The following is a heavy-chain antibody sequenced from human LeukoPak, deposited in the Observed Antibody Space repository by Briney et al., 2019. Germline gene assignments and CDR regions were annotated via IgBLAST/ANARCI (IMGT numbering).Heavy chain of an antibody. CDR1: GYSFTTSW. D-gene: IGHD6-19*01. CDR3: ARLARIAVAGTLIWGAFHI. Sequence: GESLKISCKGSGYSFTTSWSGWVRQMPGKGLDWMGIIYPGDSYTRYNPSFQGQVTISADKSSSTSYLQWSSLKASETAMYYCARLARIAVAGTLIWGAFHIGGRGTMVTVSS. CDR2: IYPGDSYT. V-gene: IGHV5-51*01. J-gene: IGHJ3*02.